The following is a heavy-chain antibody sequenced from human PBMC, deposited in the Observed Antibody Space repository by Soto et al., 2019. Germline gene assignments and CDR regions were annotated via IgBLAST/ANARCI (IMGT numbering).Heavy chain of an antibody. CDR1: GYTFTSYG. D-gene: IGHD3-3*01. V-gene: IGHV1-18*01. J-gene: IGHJ6*03. Sequence: ASVKVSCKASGYTFTSYGISWVRQAPGQGLEWMEWISAYNGNTNYAQKLQGRVTMTTDTSTSTAYMELRSLRSDDTAVYYCAREPYYDFWSGLRTKNYYYYYMDVWGKGTTVTVSS. CDR3: AREPYYDFWSGLRTKNYYYYYMDV. CDR2: ISAYNGNT.